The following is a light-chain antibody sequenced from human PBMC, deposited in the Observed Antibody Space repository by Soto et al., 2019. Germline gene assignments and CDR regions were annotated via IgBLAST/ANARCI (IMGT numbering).Light chain of an antibody. CDR3: SSYTSSSTPPYV. J-gene: IGLJ1*01. CDR1: SGDVGGYNY. V-gene: IGLV2-14*01. Sequence: QSALTQPASVSGSPGQSITISCTGTSGDVGGYNYVSWYQQHPGKAPKLIIYDVSNRPSGVSNRFSGSKSGNTASLTISGLQAEDEADYYCSSYTSSSTPPYVFGTGTKLTVL. CDR2: DVS.